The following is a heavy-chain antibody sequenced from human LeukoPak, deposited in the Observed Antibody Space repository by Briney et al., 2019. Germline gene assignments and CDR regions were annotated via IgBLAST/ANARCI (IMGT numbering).Heavy chain of an antibody. CDR2: ISSRGDTI. V-gene: IGHV3-11*01. J-gene: IGHJ4*02. Sequence: WGSLRLSCTASGFTFSDYYMTWIRQAPGKGLEWVSYISSRGDTIYYADSVKGRFTISRDNAKNSLYLQMNSLRAEDTALYYCAREGGDYGDYYFDYWGQGTLVTVSS. CDR1: GFTFSDYY. CDR3: AREGGDYGDYYFDY. D-gene: IGHD4-17*01.